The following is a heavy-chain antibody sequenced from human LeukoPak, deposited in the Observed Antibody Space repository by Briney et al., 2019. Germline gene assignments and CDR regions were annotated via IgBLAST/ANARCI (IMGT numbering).Heavy chain of an antibody. J-gene: IGHJ3*02. D-gene: IGHD6-13*01. Sequence: GGSLRLSCAASGFTFSSYSMNWVRQAPGKGLEWVSSISSSSSYIYYADSVKGRFTISRDNAKNSLYLQMNSLRAEDTAVYYCARDRGYSSSWYAFDMWGQGTMVTVSS. CDR1: GFTFSSYS. CDR3: ARDRGYSSSWYAFDM. V-gene: IGHV3-21*01. CDR2: ISSSSSYI.